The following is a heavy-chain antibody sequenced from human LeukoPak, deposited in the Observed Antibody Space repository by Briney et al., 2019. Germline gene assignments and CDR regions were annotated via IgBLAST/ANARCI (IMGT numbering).Heavy chain of an antibody. CDR3: AKEGGDWGEGYFDY. D-gene: IGHD7-27*01. CDR2: ISSSGGTI. V-gene: IGHV3-11*01. Sequence: KAGGSLRLSCAASGFIFSDSYMSWIRQVPGKGLEWISYISSSGGTIYYADSVKGRFTISRDNAKNSLYLQMNSLRAEGTAVYYCAKEGGDWGEGYFDYWGQGTLVTVSS. J-gene: IGHJ4*02. CDR1: GFIFSDSY.